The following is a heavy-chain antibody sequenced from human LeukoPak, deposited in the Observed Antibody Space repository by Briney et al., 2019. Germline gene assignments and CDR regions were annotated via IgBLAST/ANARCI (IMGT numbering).Heavy chain of an antibody. V-gene: IGHV4-34*01. CDR2: INHSGST. CDR3: AREDIAAGKDWIDP. CDR1: GGSFSGYY. J-gene: IGHJ5*02. D-gene: IGHD6-13*01. Sequence: SETLSLTCAVYGGSFSGYYWSWIRQPPGKGLEWIGEINHSGSTNYNPSLKSRVTISVDTSKNQFSLKLSSVTAADTAVYYCAREDIAAGKDWIDPWGQGTLVTVSS.